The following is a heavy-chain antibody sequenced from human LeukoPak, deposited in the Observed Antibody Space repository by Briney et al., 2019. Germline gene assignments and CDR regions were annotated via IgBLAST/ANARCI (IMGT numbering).Heavy chain of an antibody. V-gene: IGHV4-34*01. CDR3: ARETSTWNSFEY. J-gene: IGHJ4*02. CDR1: GGSFSGYY. CDR2: MNDSGDT. D-gene: IGHD1/OR15-1a*01. Sequence: SETLSLTCAVYGGSFSGYYWSWIRQSPGRGQEWIGQMNDSGDTDYNPSLKSRVTISIDTSKKQFSLRLRSVTAADTALYYCARETSTWNSFEYWGQGTAVTVSS.